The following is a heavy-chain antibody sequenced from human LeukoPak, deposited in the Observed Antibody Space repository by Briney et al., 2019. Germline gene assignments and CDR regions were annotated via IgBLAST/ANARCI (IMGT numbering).Heavy chain of an antibody. J-gene: IGHJ4*02. CDR1: GGSISSYY. CDR2: IYYSGST. CDR3: ARDKGPGVGATGYYFHY. Sequence: PSETLSLTCTVSGGSISSYYWSWIRQPPGKGLEWIGYIYYSGSTNYNPSLKSRVTISVDTSKNQFSLKLTSVTAADTAVYYCARDKGPGVGATGYYFHYWGQGTLVTVSS. D-gene: IGHD1-26*01. V-gene: IGHV4-59*12.